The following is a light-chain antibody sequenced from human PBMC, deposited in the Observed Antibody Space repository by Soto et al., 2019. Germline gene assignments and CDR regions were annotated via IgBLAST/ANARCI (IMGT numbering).Light chain of an antibody. CDR2: GAS. CDR1: QSVSSN. J-gene: IGKJ1*01. Sequence: EIVMTQSLATLSVYTGERATLSCRASQSVSSNLAWYQQKPGQAPRLLIYGASTRATGIPARFSGSGSGTDFTLTISRLEPEDFAVYYCQQYDSSPKTSGQGGNADIK. V-gene: IGKV3-15*01. CDR3: QQYDSSPKT.